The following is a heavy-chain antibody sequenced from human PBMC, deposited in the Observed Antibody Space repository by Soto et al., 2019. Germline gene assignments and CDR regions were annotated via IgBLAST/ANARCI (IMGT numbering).Heavy chain of an antibody. D-gene: IGHD2-15*01. J-gene: IGHJ6*02. V-gene: IGHV4-4*02. CDR3: AGTPSGICGVNYYNGMDV. CDR1: GGSISSSNW. Sequence: VQLQESGPGLVKPSGTLSLTCAVSGGSISSSNWWRWVRQPPGKGLAWFGEIYHSGSTNYNPSLKSRGTISVDKSKNQFSLKLSSVTAADTAVYYCAGTPSGICGVNYYNGMDVWGQGTTVTVSS. CDR2: IYHSGST.